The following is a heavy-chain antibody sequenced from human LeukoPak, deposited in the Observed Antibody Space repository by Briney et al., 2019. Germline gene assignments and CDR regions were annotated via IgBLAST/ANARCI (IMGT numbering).Heavy chain of an antibody. Sequence: GGSLRLSCAASGFTFSSYGMHWVRQAPGKGLEWVAFIRYDGSNKYYADSVKGRFTISRDNSKNTLYLQMNSLRAEDTAVYYCARVGVVVVAAKKHNYYFDYWGQGTLVTVSS. CDR3: ARVGVVVVAAKKHNYYFDY. CDR2: IRYDGSNK. J-gene: IGHJ4*02. V-gene: IGHV3-30*02. CDR1: GFTFSSYG. D-gene: IGHD2-15*01.